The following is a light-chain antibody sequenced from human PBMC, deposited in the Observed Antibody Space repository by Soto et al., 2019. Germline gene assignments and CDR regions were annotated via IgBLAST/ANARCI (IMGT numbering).Light chain of an antibody. J-gene: IGKJ1*01. Sequence: EIVMTQSPATLSVSPGARATLSCRARQSVSSNLAWYQQHPGQAPRLLIYGASTRATGIPARFSGSGSGTEFTLTISSLQSEDFAVYYCQQYNNWPRTFGQGTKVDIK. CDR2: GAS. V-gene: IGKV3-15*01. CDR1: QSVSSN. CDR3: QQYNNWPRT.